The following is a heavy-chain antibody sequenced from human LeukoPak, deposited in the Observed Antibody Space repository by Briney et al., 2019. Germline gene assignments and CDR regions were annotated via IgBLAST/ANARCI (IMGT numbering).Heavy chain of an antibody. V-gene: IGHV4-59*01. CDR2: IHYSGST. Sequence: PSETLSLTCTVSGGSISGYYWLWIRQPPGQGLECIGYIHYSGSTNSNPSLKSRVTISLNMSKNPFSPKLNSVTAADTSVYYCAREGQWLPDWFDPWGQGTLVTVSS. D-gene: IGHD6-19*01. CDR1: GGSISGYY. J-gene: IGHJ5*02. CDR3: AREGQWLPDWFDP.